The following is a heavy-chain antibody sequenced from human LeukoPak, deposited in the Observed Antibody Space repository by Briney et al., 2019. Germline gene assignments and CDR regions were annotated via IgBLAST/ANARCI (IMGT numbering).Heavy chain of an antibody. CDR3: ARDHRLWFGELRSLFDY. Sequence: SETLSLTCTVSGGSISSSSYYWGWIRQPPGKGLEWIGSIYYSGSTYYNPSLKSRVTISVDTSKNQFSLKLSSVTAADTAVYYCARDHRLWFGELRSLFDYWGQGTLVTVSS. CDR1: GGSISSSSYY. CDR2: IYYSGST. J-gene: IGHJ4*02. V-gene: IGHV4-39*07. D-gene: IGHD3-10*01.